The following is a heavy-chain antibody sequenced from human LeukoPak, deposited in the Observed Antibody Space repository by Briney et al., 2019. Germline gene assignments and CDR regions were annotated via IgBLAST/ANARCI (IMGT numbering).Heavy chain of an antibody. CDR2: IKQDGSEK. CDR3: ARDSKNIVAPFDY. V-gene: IGHV3-7*01. J-gene: IGHJ4*02. CDR1: GFTFSSYW. Sequence: EVQLVESGGGLVQPGGSLRLSCAASGFTFSSYWMSWVRQARGKGLEWVANIKQDGSEKYYVDSVKGRFTISRDNAKNSLYLQMNSLRAEDTAVYYCARDSKNIVAPFDYWGQGTLVTVSS. D-gene: IGHD5-12*01.